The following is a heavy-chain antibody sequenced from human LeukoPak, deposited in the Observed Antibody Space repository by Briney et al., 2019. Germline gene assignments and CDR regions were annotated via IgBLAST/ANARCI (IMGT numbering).Heavy chain of an antibody. CDR2: INPSGGST. D-gene: IGHD3-22*01. Sequence: ASVKVSCKASGYTFTSYYMHWVRQAPGQGLEWMGIINPSGGSTSYAQKFQGRVTMTRDTSTSTVYMELSSLRSEDTAVYYCARDGAELPEDYYDSSGYYGGWFDPWGQGTLVTVSS. CDR3: ARDGAELPEDYYDSSGYYGGWFDP. J-gene: IGHJ5*02. CDR1: GYTFTSYY. V-gene: IGHV1-46*01.